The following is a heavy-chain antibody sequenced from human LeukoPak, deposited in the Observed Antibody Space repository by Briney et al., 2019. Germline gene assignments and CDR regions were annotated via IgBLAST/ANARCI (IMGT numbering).Heavy chain of an antibody. V-gene: IGHV3-33*01. J-gene: IGHJ4*02. CDR3: ARERGGSGEFDY. CDR1: GFTFSSYG. Sequence: PGGSLRLSCAASGFTFSSYGMHWVRQAPGKGLEWVAVIWYDGSNKYYADSVKGRFTISRDNSKNTLYLQMNSLRAEDTAVYYCARERGGSGEFDYWGQGTLVTVSS. D-gene: IGHD2-15*01. CDR2: IWYDGSNK.